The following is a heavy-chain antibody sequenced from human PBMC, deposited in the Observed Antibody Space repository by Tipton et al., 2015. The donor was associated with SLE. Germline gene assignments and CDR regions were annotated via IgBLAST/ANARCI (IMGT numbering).Heavy chain of an antibody. CDR2: IRYDGSNK. CDR1: GFTFSSYG. J-gene: IGHJ4*02. D-gene: IGHD2-21*01. CDR3: ARDEIGYCAGDCYFDF. V-gene: IGHV3-30*02. Sequence: SLRLSCAASGFTFSSYGMHWVRQAPGKGLEWVAFIRYDGSNKYYADSVKGRFTISRGNSKNTLYLQMNSLRAEDTAVYYCARDEIGYCAGDCYFDFWGQGTLVTVSS.